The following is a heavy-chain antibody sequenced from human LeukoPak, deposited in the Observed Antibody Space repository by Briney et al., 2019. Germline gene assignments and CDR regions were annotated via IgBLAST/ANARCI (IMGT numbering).Heavy chain of an antibody. J-gene: IGHJ6*04. CDR3: ARHLYCSSTSCSDV. CDR1: GGSISSYY. Sequence: PSETLSLTCTVSGGSISSYYWSWIRQPPGKGLEWIGYIYYSGSTNYNPSLKSRVTISVDTSKNQFSLKLSSVTAADTAVYYCARHLYCSSTSCSDVWGKGTTVTVSS. V-gene: IGHV4-59*08. CDR2: IYYSGST. D-gene: IGHD2-2*01.